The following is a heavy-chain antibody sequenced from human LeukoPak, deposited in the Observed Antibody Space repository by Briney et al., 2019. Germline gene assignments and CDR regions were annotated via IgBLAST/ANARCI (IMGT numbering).Heavy chain of an antibody. V-gene: IGHV4-59*01. J-gene: IGHJ3*02. CDR3: ARDHGIAAAGNAFDI. D-gene: IGHD6-13*01. CDR1: GGSISSDY. CDR2: IYYSGST. Sequence: PSETLSLTCTVSGGSISSDYWSWIRQPPGKGLEWIGYIYYSGSTNYNPSLKSRVTISVDTSKNQFSLKLSSVTAADTAVYYCARDHGIAAAGNAFDIWGQGTMVTVSS.